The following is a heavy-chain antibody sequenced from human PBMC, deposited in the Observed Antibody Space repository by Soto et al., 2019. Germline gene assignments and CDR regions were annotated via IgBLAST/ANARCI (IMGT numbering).Heavy chain of an antibody. V-gene: IGHV3-21*01. CDR2: ISSSSSYI. D-gene: IGHD3-10*01. CDR3: ARDPLGALTYFDY. J-gene: IGHJ4*02. Sequence: GGSLRLSCAASGFTFSSYSMNWVRQAPGKGLEWVSSISSSSSYIYYADSVKGRFTISRDNAKNSLYLQMNSLRAEDTAVYYCARDPLGALTYFDYWGQGTLVTVSS. CDR1: GFTFSSYS.